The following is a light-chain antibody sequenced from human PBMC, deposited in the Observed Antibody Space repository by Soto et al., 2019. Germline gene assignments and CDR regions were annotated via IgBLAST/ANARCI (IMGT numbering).Light chain of an antibody. J-gene: IGLJ2*01. V-gene: IGLV2-23*01. CDR1: SSDVGSYNP. CDR2: EGS. Sequence: QSVLTQPASVSGSPGQSITIYCTGTSSDVGSYNPVSWYQQHPGKAPKFMIYEGSKRPSGVSNRFSGSKSGNTASLTISGLQAEDEADYYCCSYGGSSTLVFGGGTKLTVL. CDR3: CSYGGSSTLV.